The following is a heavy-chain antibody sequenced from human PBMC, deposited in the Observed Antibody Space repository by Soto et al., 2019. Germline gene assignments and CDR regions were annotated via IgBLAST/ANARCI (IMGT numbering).Heavy chain of an antibody. V-gene: IGHV4-39*01. CDR2: IYYSGST. CDR3: ARPSIVVVPAATANWFHP. J-gene: IGHJ5*02. CDR1: GGSISSSSYY. Sequence: SETLSLTCTVSGGSISSSSYYWGWIRQPPGKGLEWIGSIYYSGSTYYNPSLKSRVTISVDTSKNQFSLKLSSVTAADTAVYYCARPSIVVVPAATANWFHPWGQGTLVTVSS. D-gene: IGHD2-2*01.